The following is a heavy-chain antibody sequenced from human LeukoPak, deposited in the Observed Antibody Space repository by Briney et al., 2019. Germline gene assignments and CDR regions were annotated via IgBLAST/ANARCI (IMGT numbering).Heavy chain of an antibody. CDR2: IYYSGST. CDR3: ARHNDYSRAFDI. V-gene: IGHV4-59*08. Sequence: PSGTLSLTCAVSGGSISSYYWSWVRQPPGKGLEWIGYIYYSGSTDYNPSLKSRVTISVDTSKNQLSLKLSSVTAADTAVYYCARHNDYSRAFDIWGQGTMVTVSS. D-gene: IGHD4-11*01. CDR1: GGSISSYY. J-gene: IGHJ3*02.